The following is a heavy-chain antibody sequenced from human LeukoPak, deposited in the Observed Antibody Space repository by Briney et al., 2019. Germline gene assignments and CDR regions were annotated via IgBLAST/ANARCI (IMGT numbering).Heavy chain of an antibody. CDR3: ARLVGGGGYCSSTSCHTQRYYYYYYGMDV. J-gene: IGHJ6*02. CDR2: INHSGST. Sequence: SETLSLTCAVYGGSFSGYYWSWIRQPPGKGLEWIGEINHSGSTNYNPSLKSRVTISVDTSKNQFSLKLSSVTAADTAVYYRARLVGGGGYCSSTSCHTQRYYYYYYGMDVWGQGTTVTVSS. CDR1: GGSFSGYY. D-gene: IGHD2-2*01. V-gene: IGHV4-34*01.